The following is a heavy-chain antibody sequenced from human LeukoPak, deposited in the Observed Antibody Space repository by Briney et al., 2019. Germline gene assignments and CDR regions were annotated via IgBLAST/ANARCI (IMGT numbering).Heavy chain of an antibody. CDR3: SRDPTYYLRYGYFDY. J-gene: IGHJ4*02. Sequence: PGGSLRLSCAASGVTLSSSAMNWVRQAPGKGLEWVSSINNVGSHIYYAGSVKGRFTISRDNTKNSLYLQMNSLRAEDTAVYYCSRDPTYYLRYGYFDYWGQGALVTVSS. CDR1: GVTLSSSA. V-gene: IGHV3-21*01. CDR2: INNVGSHI. D-gene: IGHD1-26*01.